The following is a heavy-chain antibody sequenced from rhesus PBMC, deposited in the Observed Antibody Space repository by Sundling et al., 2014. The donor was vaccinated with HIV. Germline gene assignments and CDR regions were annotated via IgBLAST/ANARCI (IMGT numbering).Heavy chain of an antibody. CDR3: ARAPGRYYGLDS. CDR1: GGSIITGYW. Sequence: QVQLQESGPAVVKPSETLSLTCVVSGGSIITGYWWSWIRQSPGKGLEWIGGIFGTGGSTKYNPSLRSRVTISIDTSKKQFALQLTSVTAADTAVYYCARAPGRYYGLDSWGQGVVVTVSS. V-gene: IGHV4-93*02. J-gene: IGHJ6*01. CDR2: IFGTGGST.